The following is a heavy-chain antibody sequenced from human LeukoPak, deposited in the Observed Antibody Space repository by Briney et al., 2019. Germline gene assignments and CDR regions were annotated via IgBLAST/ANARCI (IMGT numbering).Heavy chain of an antibody. D-gene: IGHD3-22*01. V-gene: IGHV3-30*02. CDR3: AKGLSSGYSGSDY. Sequence: PGGSLRLSCTASGFTFSTFAMHWVRQAPGKGLEWVAFTRYDGSNKYYADSVKGRFTISRDTSKNTLYLQMNSLRAEDTAVYYCAKGLSSGYSGSDYWGQGTLVTVSS. J-gene: IGHJ4*02. CDR1: GFTFSTFA. CDR2: TRYDGSNK.